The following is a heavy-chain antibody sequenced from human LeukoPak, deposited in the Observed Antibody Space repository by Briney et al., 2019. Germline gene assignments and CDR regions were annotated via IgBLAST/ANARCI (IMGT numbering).Heavy chain of an antibody. D-gene: IGHD4-17*01. CDR2: INHSGST. V-gene: IGHV4-34*01. J-gene: IGHJ5*02. CDR1: GGSFSGYY. CDR3: ARQIGDYVRLKYNWFDP. Sequence: SEALSLTCAVYGGSFSGYYWSWIRQPPGKGLEWIGEINHSGSTNYNPSLKSRVTISVDTSKNQFSLKLSSVTAADTAAYYCARQIGDYVRLKYNWFDPRGQGTLVTVSS.